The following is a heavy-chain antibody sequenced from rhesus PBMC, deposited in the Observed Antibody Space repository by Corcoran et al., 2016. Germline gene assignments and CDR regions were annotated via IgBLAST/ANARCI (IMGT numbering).Heavy chain of an antibody. Sequence: QVTLKESGPALMKPTKTLTLTCSFSGFSLSTSGMGVGWIRQPSRKTLEGLALIYWDDDKRYSTSLKSRLTISKDTSKNQVVLTMTNMDPVDTATYYCARAYSSRYFDYWGQGVLVTVSS. CDR2: IYWDDDK. CDR1: GFSLSTSGMG. J-gene: IGHJ4*01. V-gene: IGHV2-1*01. CDR3: ARAYSSRYFDY. D-gene: IGHD6-19*01.